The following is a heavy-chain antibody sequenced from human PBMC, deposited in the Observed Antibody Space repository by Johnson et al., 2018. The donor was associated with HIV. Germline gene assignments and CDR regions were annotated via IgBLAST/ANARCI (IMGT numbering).Heavy chain of an antibody. J-gene: IGHJ3*02. CDR3: ARAGYLDAFDI. CDR1: GFTVSSNY. D-gene: IGHD5-18*01. V-gene: IGHV3-53*01. Sequence: VQLVESGGGLIQPGGSLRLSCAASGFTVSSNYMSWVRQAPGKGLEWVSVFYSGGRTYYADSVKGRFTISRENSKNTLYLQMNRLRAEYTAVYYCARAGYLDAFDIWGQGTMVTVSS. CDR2: FYSGGRT.